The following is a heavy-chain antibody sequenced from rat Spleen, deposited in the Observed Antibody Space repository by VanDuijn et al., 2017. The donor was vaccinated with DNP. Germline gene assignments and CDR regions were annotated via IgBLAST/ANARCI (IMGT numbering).Heavy chain of an antibody. D-gene: IGHD1-2*01. J-gene: IGHJ2*01. CDR3: TTGGIAAIYPFDY. V-gene: IGHV5-46*01. Sequence: EVQLVESGGDLVQPGRSMKLSCAASGFTFSSFPMAWVRQAPTKGLEWVATISSSGVNTYYRDSVKGRFSISRDNAKSTLYLQVNSLRSEDTATYYCTTGGIAAIYPFDYWGQGVMVTVSS. CDR2: ISSSGVNT. CDR1: GFTFSSFP.